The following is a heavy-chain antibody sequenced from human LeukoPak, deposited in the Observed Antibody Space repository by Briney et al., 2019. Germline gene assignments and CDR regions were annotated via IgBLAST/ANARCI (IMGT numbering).Heavy chain of an antibody. Sequence: PSETLSLTCTVSGGSISSYYWSWLRQPAGKGLEWIGRIYTSGSTNYNPSLKSRVTMSVDTSKNQFSLKLSSVTAADTAVYYCARDRRYGMLNMDVWGKGTTVTVSS. CDR3: ARDRRYGMLNMDV. V-gene: IGHV4-4*07. CDR2: IYTSGST. J-gene: IGHJ6*03. D-gene: IGHD1-1*01. CDR1: GGSISSYY.